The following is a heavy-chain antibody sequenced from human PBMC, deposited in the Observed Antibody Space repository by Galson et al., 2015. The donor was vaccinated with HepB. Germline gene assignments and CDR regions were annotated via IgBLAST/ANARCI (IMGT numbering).Heavy chain of an antibody. CDR2: IYPGDSDT. V-gene: IGHV5-51*01. D-gene: IGHD1-26*01. J-gene: IGHJ6*02. Sequence: QSGAEVKKPGESLKISCKASGFTFTDHWIGWVRQVPGKGLEWMGIIYPGDSDTRYSPTFQGHVTISADTSTSTASLQWNSLKASDTATYFCARCTNPEWDDRHTDYYGMDVWGPGTTVIVSS. CDR1: GFTFTDHW. CDR3: ARCTNPEWDDRHTDYYGMDV.